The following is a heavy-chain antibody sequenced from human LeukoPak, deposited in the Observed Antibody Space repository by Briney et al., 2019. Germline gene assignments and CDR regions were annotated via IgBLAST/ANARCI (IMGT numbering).Heavy chain of an antibody. J-gene: IGHJ4*02. CDR3: AKGGIAAAGTSFYFDY. D-gene: IGHD6-13*01. Sequence: GGSLRLSCAASGFTFSSYAMSWVRQAPGKGLEWVSGISGSGSGTYYPDSVKGRFTVSRDNSKNTLYLQMNSLRAEDTAVYYCAKGGIAAAGTSFYFDYWGQGTLVTVSS. CDR2: ISGSGSGT. V-gene: IGHV3-23*01. CDR1: GFTFSSYA.